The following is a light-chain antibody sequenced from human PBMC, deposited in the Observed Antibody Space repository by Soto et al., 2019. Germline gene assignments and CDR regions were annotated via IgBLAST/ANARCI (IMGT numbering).Light chain of an antibody. J-gene: IGKJ4*01. CDR2: QAS. CDR3: QQYHSYPLT. Sequence: DIQMTQSPSTLSASVGDSVTITCRASQSLSGWLTWYQQKPGKAPKLLIYQASSLKSGVPSRFSGSGSGTAFTLTISSLQPDDFATYYCQQYHSYPLTFGAGTKVEIK. CDR1: QSLSGW. V-gene: IGKV1-5*03.